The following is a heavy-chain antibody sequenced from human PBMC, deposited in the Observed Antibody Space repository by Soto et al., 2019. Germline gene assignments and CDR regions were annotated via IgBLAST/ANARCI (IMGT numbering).Heavy chain of an antibody. D-gene: IGHD6-13*01. J-gene: IGHJ6*02. Sequence: PGGSLRLSCSASGFNFDDYAMHWVRQAPGKGLEWVSGISGSGGSTYYADSVKGRFTISRDNSKNTLYLQMNSLRAEDTAVYYCAKCRGFPAAAAHSFYYYYYGMDVWGQGTTVTVSS. CDR2: ISGSGGST. CDR1: GFNFDDYA. V-gene: IGHV3-23*01. CDR3: AKCRGFPAAAAHSFYYYYYGMDV.